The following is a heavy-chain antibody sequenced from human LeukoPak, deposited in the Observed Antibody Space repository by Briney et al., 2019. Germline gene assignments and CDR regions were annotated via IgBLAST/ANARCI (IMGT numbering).Heavy chain of an antibody. J-gene: IGHJ4*02. CDR2: ISAYNGNT. V-gene: IGHV1-18*01. D-gene: IGHD3-22*01. CDR3: ARAASYDSSGYPPYYFDY. Sequence: GASVKVSCKDSGYTFTSYGIRWVRQAPGQGLEWMGWISAYNGNTNYAQKLQGRVTMTTDTSTSTAYMELRSLRSDDTAVYYCARAASYDSSGYPPYYFDYRGQGTLVTVSS. CDR1: GYTFTSYG.